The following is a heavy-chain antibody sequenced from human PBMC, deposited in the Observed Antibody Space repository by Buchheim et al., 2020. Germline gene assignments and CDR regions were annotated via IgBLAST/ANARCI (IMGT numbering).Heavy chain of an antibody. CDR3: ASSLDSSSSPYYYYYMDV. CDR1: GFTFSSYS. D-gene: IGHD6-6*01. Sequence: EVQLVESGGGLVQPGGSLRLSCAASGFTFSSYSMNWVRQAPGKGLEWVSYISSSSTIYYADSVKGRFTITRDNDKNSLYLQMNSLRAEDTAVYYCASSLDSSSSPYYYYYMDVWGKGTT. V-gene: IGHV3-48*01. CDR2: ISSSSTI. J-gene: IGHJ6*03.